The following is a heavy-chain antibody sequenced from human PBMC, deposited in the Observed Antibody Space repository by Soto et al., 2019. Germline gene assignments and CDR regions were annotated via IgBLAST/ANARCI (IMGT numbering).Heavy chain of an antibody. CDR3: ARYCSSTSCYTGGGYYYGMDV. V-gene: IGHV3-48*03. Sequence: GGSLRLSCAASGFTFSSYEMNWVRQAPGKGLEWVSYISSSGSAIYYADSVRGRSTISRDNAKNSLYLQMNSLRAEDTAVYYCARYCSSTSCYTGGGYYYGMDVWGQGTTVTVSS. D-gene: IGHD2-2*02. J-gene: IGHJ6*02. CDR1: GFTFSSYE. CDR2: ISSSGSAI.